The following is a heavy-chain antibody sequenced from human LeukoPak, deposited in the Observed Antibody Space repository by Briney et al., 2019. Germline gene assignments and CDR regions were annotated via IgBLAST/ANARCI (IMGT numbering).Heavy chain of an antibody. V-gene: IGHV3-23*01. D-gene: IGHD2-15*01. J-gene: IGHJ5*02. CDR2: LNGRGGTT. CDR3: ARGGYGGRIDL. Sequence: GGSLRLSCVASGLTFSSYAMSWVRQAPEKGREWVSDLNGRGGTTNYADSVKGRFTISRDNFRNTLYLQMNSLRAEDTAEYYCARGGYGGRIDLWGQGTQVTVSS. CDR1: GLTFSSYA.